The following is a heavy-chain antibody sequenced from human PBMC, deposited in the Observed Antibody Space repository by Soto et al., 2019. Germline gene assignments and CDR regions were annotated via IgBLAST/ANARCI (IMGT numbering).Heavy chain of an antibody. J-gene: IGHJ4*02. CDR3: AREFPYYESSDSYFDY. V-gene: IGHV4-39*02. CDR2: IYSSGST. Sequence: ASETLSLTCTVSGGSIGGSNYFWGWIRQSPGTGLEWLGTIYSSGSTYYNPSLKSRITMPLDTSKNQFSLHLNSVTPEDTAVYYCAREFPYYESSDSYFDYWGQGALVTVSS. D-gene: IGHD3-16*01. CDR1: GGSIGGSNYF.